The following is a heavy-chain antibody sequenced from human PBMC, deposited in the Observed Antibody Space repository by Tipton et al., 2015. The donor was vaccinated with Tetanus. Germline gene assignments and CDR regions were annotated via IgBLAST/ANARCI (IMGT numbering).Heavy chain of an antibody. CDR3: ARGEDQYKSGNH. Sequence: AVCGGSFSGYYCTWIRQSPGKGLEWIGEIHPSGIVSYTPSLKSRVAILLDTSANQFSLKLTSVTAADTAVYYCARGEDQYKSGNHWGQGTPVTVSS. V-gene: IGHV4-34*01. CDR2: IHPSGIV. CDR1: GGSFSGYY. J-gene: IGHJ5*02. D-gene: IGHD1-1*01.